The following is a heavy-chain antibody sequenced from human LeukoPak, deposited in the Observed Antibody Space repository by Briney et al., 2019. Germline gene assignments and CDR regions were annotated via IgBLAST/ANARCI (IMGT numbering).Heavy chain of an antibody. D-gene: IGHD3-10*01. CDR2: ISWNSGSI. J-gene: IGHJ4*02. V-gene: IGHV3-9*01. CDR3: AKGPLTRQVEFHLDY. CDR1: GFTFDDYA. Sequence: GGSLRLSCAASGFTFDDYAMHWVRQAPGKGLEWVSGISWNSGSIGYADSVKGRFTISRDNAKNSLYLQMNSLRAEDTALYYCAKGPLTRQVEFHLDYLGQGTLVHGFS.